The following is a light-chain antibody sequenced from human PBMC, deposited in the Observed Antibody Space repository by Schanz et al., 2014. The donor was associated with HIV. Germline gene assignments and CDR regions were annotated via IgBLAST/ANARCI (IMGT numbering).Light chain of an antibody. Sequence: QSVLTQPPSASGSPGQSVTISCTGTSSDIGGYNYVSWYQQYPGKAPKLMIYEVNKRPSGVPDRFSGSKSGNTASLTVSGLQPEDEADYYCSSYGGNNNLVFGGGTKLTVL. CDR1: SSDIGGYNY. J-gene: IGLJ2*01. CDR2: EVN. CDR3: SSYGGNNNLV. V-gene: IGLV2-8*01.